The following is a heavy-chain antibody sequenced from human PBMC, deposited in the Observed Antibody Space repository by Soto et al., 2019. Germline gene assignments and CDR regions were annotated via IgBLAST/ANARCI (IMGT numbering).Heavy chain of an antibody. CDR2: ISSNGGST. CDR1: GFTFSSYA. CDR3: VKSLGYDSSDDAFDI. Sequence: GGSRRLSCSASGFTFSSYAMHWVRQAPGKGLEYVSAISSNGGSTYYADSVKGRFTISRDNSKNTLYLQMSSLRAEDTAVYYCVKSLGYDSSDDAFDIWGQGTMVTVSS. D-gene: IGHD3-22*01. V-gene: IGHV3-64D*09. J-gene: IGHJ3*02.